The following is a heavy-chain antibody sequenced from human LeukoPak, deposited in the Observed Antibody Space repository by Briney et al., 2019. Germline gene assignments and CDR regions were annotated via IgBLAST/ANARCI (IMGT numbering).Heavy chain of an antibody. CDR3: ARQTSDIVVVPAAITGFYYYYYMDV. CDR2: IYPGDSDT. V-gene: IGHV5-51*01. J-gene: IGHJ6*03. D-gene: IGHD2-2*02. Sequence: GESLKISCEGSGFNFTTYWIAWVRQMPGKGLDWMGIIYPGDSDTRYSPSFQGQVTISADKSISTAYLQWSSLKASDTAMYYCARQTSDIVVVPAAITGFYYYYYMDVWGKGTTVTVSS. CDR1: GFNFTTYW.